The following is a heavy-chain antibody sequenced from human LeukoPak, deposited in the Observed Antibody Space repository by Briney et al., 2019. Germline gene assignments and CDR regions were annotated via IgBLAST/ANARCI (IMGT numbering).Heavy chain of an antibody. J-gene: IGHJ2*01. V-gene: IGHV4-30-4*01. CDR1: GGSISSGDYY. CDR3: ARGTYYGGTSYWYFDL. D-gene: IGHD4-23*01. Sequence: SRTLSLTCTVSGGSISSGDYYWSWIRQPPGKGLEWIGYIYYSGSTYYNPSLKSRVTISVDTSKNQFSLKLSSVTAADTAVYYCARGTYYGGTSYWYFDLWGRGTLVTVSS. CDR2: IYYSGST.